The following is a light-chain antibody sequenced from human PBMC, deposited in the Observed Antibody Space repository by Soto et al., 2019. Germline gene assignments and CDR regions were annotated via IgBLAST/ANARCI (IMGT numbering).Light chain of an antibody. CDR3: QQGHNWPLT. CDR2: GAS. V-gene: IGKV3-15*01. J-gene: IGKJ2*01. Sequence: EIVMTQSPATLSLSPGERAALSCRASQSINSELAWYQQKPGQPPRLLIYGASTRATGVPARFTSSEYGSEFTLTISGLQSEDFAVYYCQQGHNWPLTFGQGTRLEI. CDR1: QSINSE.